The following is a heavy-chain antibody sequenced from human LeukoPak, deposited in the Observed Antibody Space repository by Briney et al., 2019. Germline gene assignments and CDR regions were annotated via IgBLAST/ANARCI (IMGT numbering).Heavy chain of an antibody. V-gene: IGHV3-30*02. Sequence: GGSLRLSCAASGFTFSSYAMSWVRQAPGRGLEWVSFIRNDETEIHYADFAKGRFTISRDKSKNSLYLQMNSLRPDDTALYYCAKDGGRYRFDYWGQGTMVTVSS. J-gene: IGHJ4*02. CDR3: AKDGGRYRFDY. CDR2: IRNDETEI. D-gene: IGHD3-16*02. CDR1: GFTFSSYA.